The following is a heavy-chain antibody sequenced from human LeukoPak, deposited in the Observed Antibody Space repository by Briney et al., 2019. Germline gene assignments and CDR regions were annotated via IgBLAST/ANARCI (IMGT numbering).Heavy chain of an antibody. CDR1: GFTFSSNA. V-gene: IGHV3-30*02. CDR2: IRYDGSIK. Sequence: PGGSLRLSCAASGFTFSSNAMHWVRQAPGKGLEWVAFIRYDGSIKYYADSVKGRFTISRDNSKNTLYLQTNSLRAEDTAVYYCAKDQVHLLWLREDAFDIWGQGTMVTVSS. D-gene: IGHD3-16*01. J-gene: IGHJ3*02. CDR3: AKDQVHLLWLREDAFDI.